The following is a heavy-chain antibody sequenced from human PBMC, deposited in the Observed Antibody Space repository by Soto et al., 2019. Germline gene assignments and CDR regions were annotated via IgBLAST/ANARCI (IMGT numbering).Heavy chain of an antibody. V-gene: IGHV4-30-4*03. CDR2: IYYSGST. J-gene: IGHJ3*02. CDR3: AGSGATSTFNT. D-gene: IGHD1-26*01. CDR1: GGSISSGDYY. Sequence: PSETLSLTCTVSGGSISSGDYYWSWIRQPPGKGLEWIGYIYYSGSTYYNPSLKSRITINPDTSKNQFSLQLNSVTPEDTAMNSWAGSGATSTFNTWGHGTM.